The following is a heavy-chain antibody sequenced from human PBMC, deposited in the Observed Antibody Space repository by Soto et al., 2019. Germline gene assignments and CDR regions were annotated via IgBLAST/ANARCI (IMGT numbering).Heavy chain of an antibody. CDR2: VAYSGST. V-gene: IGHV4-59*12. D-gene: IGHD4-4*01. CDR3: ARVTTVPPAFDX. Sequence: PSETLSLTCTVSPGSITDSYWSWIRQSPNRGLEWIGHVAYSGSTNYNPSLKSRVTISVDTSKKQFSLRLSSVTAADTAVYYCARVTTVPPAFDXWGQGTLVTVSS. J-gene: IGHJ4*02. CDR1: PGSITDSY.